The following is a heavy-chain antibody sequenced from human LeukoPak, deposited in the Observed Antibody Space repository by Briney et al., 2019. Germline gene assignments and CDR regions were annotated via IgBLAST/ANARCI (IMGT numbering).Heavy chain of an antibody. CDR1: GFTFSSYA. J-gene: IGHJ5*02. CDR3: ARDLEVGAMSYWFDP. V-gene: IGHV3-30-3*01. D-gene: IGHD1-26*01. Sequence: PGGSLRLSCAASGFTFSSYAMHWVRQAPGKGLEWVAVISYDGSNKYYADSVKGRFTISRDNSKNTLYLQMNSLRAEDTAVYYCARDLEVGAMSYWFDPWGQGTLVTVSS. CDR2: ISYDGSNK.